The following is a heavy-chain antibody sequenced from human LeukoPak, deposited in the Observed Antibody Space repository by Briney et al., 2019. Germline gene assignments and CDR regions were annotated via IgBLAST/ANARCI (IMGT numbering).Heavy chain of an antibody. V-gene: IGHV4-39*07. CDR3: ATLQRWINYYGSGSYYEPAFDY. D-gene: IGHD3-10*01. CDR1: GDSIGSYY. J-gene: IGHJ4*02. CDR2: IYYSGST. Sequence: KPSETLSLTCTVSGDSIGSYYWGWIRQPPGKGLEWIGSIYYSGSTYYNPSLKSRVTISVDTSKNQFSLKLSSVTAADTAVYYCATLQRWINYYGSGSYYEPAFDYWGQGTLVTVSS.